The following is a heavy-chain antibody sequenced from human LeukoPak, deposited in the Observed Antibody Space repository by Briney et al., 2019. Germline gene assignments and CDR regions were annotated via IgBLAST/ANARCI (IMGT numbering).Heavy chain of an antibody. Sequence: GGSLRLSCAASGFTFSSYAMNWVRQAPGKGLEWVSAISASGSSTYYADSVKGRFTISRDNSKNTLYLQMNSLRAEDTAVYYCAKPYYYESSGYPPLLDYWGQGTLVTVSS. CDR1: GFTFSSYA. CDR3: AKPYYYESSGYPPLLDY. D-gene: IGHD3-22*01. J-gene: IGHJ4*02. V-gene: IGHV3-23*01. CDR2: ISASGSST.